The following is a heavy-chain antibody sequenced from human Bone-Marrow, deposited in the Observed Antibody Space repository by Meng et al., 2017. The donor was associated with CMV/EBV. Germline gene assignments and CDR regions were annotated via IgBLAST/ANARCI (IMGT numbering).Heavy chain of an antibody. CDR3: ARWESRGWDGTAYYYGMDV. J-gene: IGHJ6*02. D-gene: IGHD6-19*01. CDR2: INPNSGGT. V-gene: IGHV1-2*02. Sequence: ASVKVSCKASGYTFTSYGISWVRQAPGQGLEWMGWINPNSGGTKYAQKFQGRVTMTRDTSISTAYMELSRLRPDDTAVYYCARWESRGWDGTAYYYGMDVWGQGTTVTVSS. CDR1: GYTFTSYG.